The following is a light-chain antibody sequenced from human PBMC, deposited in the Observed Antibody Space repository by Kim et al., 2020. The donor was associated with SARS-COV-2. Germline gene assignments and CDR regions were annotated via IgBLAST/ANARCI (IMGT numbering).Light chain of an antibody. Sequence: QSALAQPASVSGSPGQSITISCTGTSNDIGNSYYVSWYQQHPNTAPKLILYEVKYRPSGVSDRFSGSKSGNTASLIISGLRAEDEAEYYCCSYRRPDIIDIFGTGTKVTVL. CDR1: SNDIGNSYY. CDR3: CSYRRPDIIDI. J-gene: IGLJ1*01. V-gene: IGLV2-14*03. CDR2: EVK.